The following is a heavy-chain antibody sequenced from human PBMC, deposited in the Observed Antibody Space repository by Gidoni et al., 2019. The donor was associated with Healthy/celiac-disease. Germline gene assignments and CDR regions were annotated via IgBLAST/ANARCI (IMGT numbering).Heavy chain of an antibody. D-gene: IGHD3-3*01. CDR2: ISCSGGST. V-gene: IGHV3-23*01. Sequence: EVQLLEAGGGLVQPGGSLRLSCAASGFTFSSYARSWVRPAPGKGLEWVSAISCSGGSTYYADSVTVRFTISRDNSKNTLYLHMNSLRAEDTAVYYCAKARSPRITIFGVVIINFDYWGQGPLVTVSS. CDR3: AKARSPRITIFGVVIINFDY. CDR1: GFTFSSYA. J-gene: IGHJ4*02.